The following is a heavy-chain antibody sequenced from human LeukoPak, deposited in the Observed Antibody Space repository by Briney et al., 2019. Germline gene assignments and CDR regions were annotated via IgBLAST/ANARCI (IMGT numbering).Heavy chain of an antibody. D-gene: IGHD5-18*01. CDR3: ARDRGYSYGFDY. V-gene: IGHV1-2*02. Sequence: VASVKVSCKASGYTFTGYYMHWVRQAPGQGLEWMGWINPNSGGTNFAQKFQGRVTMTRDTSISTAYMELSRLRSDDTAVYYCARDRGYSYGFDYWGQGTLVTVSS. CDR2: INPNSGGT. J-gene: IGHJ4*02. CDR1: GYTFTGYY.